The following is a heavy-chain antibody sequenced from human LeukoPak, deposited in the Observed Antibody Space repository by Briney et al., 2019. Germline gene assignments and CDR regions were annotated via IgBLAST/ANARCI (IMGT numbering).Heavy chain of an antibody. CDR3: ARGNSRRLGYCSGGSCYSAFDY. Sequence: ASVKVSCKASGYTFTSYDINWVRQATGQGLEWMGWMNPNRGNTGYAQKFQGRVTMTRNTSISTAYMELSSLRSEDTAVYYCARGNSRRLGYCSGGSCYSAFDYWGQGTLVTVAS. CDR2: MNPNRGNT. J-gene: IGHJ4*02. V-gene: IGHV1-8*01. D-gene: IGHD2-15*01. CDR1: GYTFTSYD.